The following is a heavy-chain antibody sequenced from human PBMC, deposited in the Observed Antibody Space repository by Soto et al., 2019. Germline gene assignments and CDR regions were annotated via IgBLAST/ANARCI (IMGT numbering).Heavy chain of an antibody. J-gene: IGHJ4*02. V-gene: IGHV1-18*01. CDR3: ARDFFSTSSSHYFDI. CDR2: ISGSSGET. CDR1: GYSSVNFG. D-gene: IGHD2-2*01. Sequence: APVKVSCKASGYSSVNFGFSWVRQAPGQGLEWMGWISGSSGETRYAQTLQGRVTMTTDTSTSTAYMELRSLNSDDTAVYYCARDFFSTSSSHYFDIWGQGTLVTVSS.